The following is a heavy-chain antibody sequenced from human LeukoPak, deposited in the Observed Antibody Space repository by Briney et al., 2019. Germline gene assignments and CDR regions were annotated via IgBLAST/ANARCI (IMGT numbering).Heavy chain of an antibody. CDR2: INSDGSST. CDR1: GFTFSSYW. CDR3: ARDLVGATKDNWFDP. V-gene: IGHV3-74*01. D-gene: IGHD1-26*01. Sequence: GGSLRLSCAASGFTFSSYWMHWVRQAPGKGLVWVSRINSDGSSTSYADSVKGRFTISRDNAKNTLCLQMNSLRAEDTAVYYCARDLVGATKDNWFDPWGQGTLVTVSS. J-gene: IGHJ5*02.